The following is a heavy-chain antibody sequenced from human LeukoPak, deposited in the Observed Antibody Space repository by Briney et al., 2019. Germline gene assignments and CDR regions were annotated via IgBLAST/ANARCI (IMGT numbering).Heavy chain of an antibody. CDR1: GGTFNSYA. V-gene: IGHV1-69*06. Sequence: SVKVSCKASGGTFNSYAISWVRQAPGQGLEWMGGIIPIFGTTNYARKFRGRVTLTADKSTRTAYMELSSLRSEDTAVYYCARDLGGIVVVPAAPQAWFDPWGQGTLVTVSS. CDR3: ARDLGGIVVVPAAPQAWFDP. D-gene: IGHD2-2*01. J-gene: IGHJ5*02. CDR2: IIPIFGTT.